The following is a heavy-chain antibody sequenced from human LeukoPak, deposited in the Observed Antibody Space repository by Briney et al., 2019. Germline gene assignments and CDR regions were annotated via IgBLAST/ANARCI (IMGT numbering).Heavy chain of an antibody. Sequence: ASVKVSCKTSGYSFTDYYMHWVRQAPGQGLEWMGWINPNSGGTSSAQKFQGRVTMTRDTSISTVYMEVSWLTSGDTAIYYCARADRFHGGPYLIGPWGQGTLVTVSS. CDR1: GYSFTDYY. CDR3: ARADRFHGGPYLIGP. CDR2: INPNSGGT. J-gene: IGHJ5*02. D-gene: IGHD2-21*01. V-gene: IGHV1-2*02.